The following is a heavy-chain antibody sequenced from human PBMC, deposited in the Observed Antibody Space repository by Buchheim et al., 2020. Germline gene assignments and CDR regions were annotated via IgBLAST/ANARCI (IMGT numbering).Heavy chain of an antibody. CDR1: GGSISSGSYY. J-gene: IGHJ2*01. CDR2: IFYTGST. Sequence: QLQLQEPGPGLVKPSETLSLTCNVSGGSISSGSYYWGWIRQPPGKGLEWIGSIFYTGSTYYSPSLKNRVTMSVDTSTNQFSLKLKSLTAADTAIYYCARRSGVVAHYWYFDLWGRGTL. V-gene: IGHV4-39*01. D-gene: IGHD2-15*01. CDR3: ARRSGVVAHYWYFDL.